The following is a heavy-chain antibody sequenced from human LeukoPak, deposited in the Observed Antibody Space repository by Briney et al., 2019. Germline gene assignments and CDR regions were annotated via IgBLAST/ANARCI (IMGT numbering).Heavy chain of an antibody. J-gene: IGHJ4*02. V-gene: IGHV3-23*01. CDR3: AISSGSYDY. Sequence: GGSLRLSCAASGFTFSSYAMSWVRQAPGKGLEWVSAISGSGGSTYYRDSVKGRFTISRDNSKNTLYLQMNSLRVEDTAVYYCAISSGSYDYWGQGTLVTVSS. D-gene: IGHD1-26*01. CDR2: ISGSGGST. CDR1: GFTFSSYA.